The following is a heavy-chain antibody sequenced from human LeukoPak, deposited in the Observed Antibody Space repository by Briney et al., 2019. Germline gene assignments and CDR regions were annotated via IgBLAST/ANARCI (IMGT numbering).Heavy chain of an antibody. CDR3: ARAYYDFWSGYSDAFDI. J-gene: IGHJ3*02. D-gene: IGHD3-3*01. Sequence: GASVKVSCKASGYTFTSYGISWVRQAPGQGLEWMGWISAYNGNTNYAQKFQGRVTITRDTSISTAYMELSRLRSDDTAVYYCARAYYDFWSGYSDAFDIWGQGTMVTVSS. CDR2: ISAYNGNT. V-gene: IGHV1-18*01. CDR1: GYTFTSYG.